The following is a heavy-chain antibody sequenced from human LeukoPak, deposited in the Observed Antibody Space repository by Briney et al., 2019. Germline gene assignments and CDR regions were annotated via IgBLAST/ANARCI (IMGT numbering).Heavy chain of an antibody. Sequence: PSETLSLTCAVSGYSISSGYYWGWIRQPPGKGLEWVGSIYHSGSTYYNPSLKSRVTISVDASKNQFSLKLSSVTAADTAVYYCAGTYYYDSSGYLDYFDYWGQGTLVTVPS. D-gene: IGHD3-22*01. V-gene: IGHV4-38-2*01. J-gene: IGHJ4*02. CDR1: GYSISSGYY. CDR2: IYHSGST. CDR3: AGTYYYDSSGYLDYFDY.